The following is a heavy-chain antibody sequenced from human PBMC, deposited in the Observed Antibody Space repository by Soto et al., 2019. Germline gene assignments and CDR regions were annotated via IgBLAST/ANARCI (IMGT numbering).Heavy chain of an antibody. J-gene: IGHJ4*02. CDR2: IYYSGST. CDR3: ARLAWSNVPYYYDSSGYYL. Sequence: SETLYLTCTVSGGSISSSSYYWGWIRQPPGKGLEWIGSIYYSGSTYYNPSLKSRVTISVDTSKNQFSLKLSSVTAADTAVYYCARLAWSNVPYYYDSSGYYLWGQGTLVTVSS. CDR1: GGSISSSSYY. D-gene: IGHD3-22*01. V-gene: IGHV4-39*01.